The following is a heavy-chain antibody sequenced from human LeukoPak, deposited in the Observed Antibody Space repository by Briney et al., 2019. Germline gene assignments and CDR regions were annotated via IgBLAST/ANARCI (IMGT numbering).Heavy chain of an antibody. Sequence: SVKVSCKASGGTFSSYAISWVRQAPGQGLEWMGGIIPIFGTANYAQKFQGRVTITADESTSTAYMELSSLRSEDTAVYYCARDMGYCSSTSCYSDAFDIWGRGTMVTVSS. D-gene: IGHD2-2*02. CDR2: IIPIFGTA. J-gene: IGHJ3*02. V-gene: IGHV1-69*13. CDR3: ARDMGYCSSTSCYSDAFDI. CDR1: GGTFSSYA.